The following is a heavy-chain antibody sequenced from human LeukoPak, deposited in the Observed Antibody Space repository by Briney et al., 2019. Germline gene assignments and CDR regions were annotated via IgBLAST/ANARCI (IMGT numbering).Heavy chain of an antibody. D-gene: IGHD5-12*01. CDR2: IYHSGST. Sequence: SETLSLTCAVSGGSISSGGYSWSWIRQPPGKGLEWIGYIYHSGSTYYNPSLKSRVTISVDRSKNRFSLKLGSVTAADTAVYYCARSVDGVLNDYWGQGTLVTVSS. CDR1: GGSISSGGYS. J-gene: IGHJ4*02. V-gene: IGHV4-30-2*01. CDR3: ARSVDGVLNDY.